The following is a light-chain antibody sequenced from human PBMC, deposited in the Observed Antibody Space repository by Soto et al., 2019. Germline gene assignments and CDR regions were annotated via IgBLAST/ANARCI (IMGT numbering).Light chain of an antibody. CDR1: GSDIGTYNF. CDR3: SSYTNTGTLVV. CDR2: EVA. Sequence: QSVLTQPASVSGSPGQSITISCSGSGSDIGTYNFVSWYQHHPGRAPKLIISEVANRPSGVSDRFSGSKSGSLASLTISGLQADDEAVYYCSSYTNTGTLVVFGVGTKLTRP. J-gene: IGLJ3*02. V-gene: IGLV2-14*01.